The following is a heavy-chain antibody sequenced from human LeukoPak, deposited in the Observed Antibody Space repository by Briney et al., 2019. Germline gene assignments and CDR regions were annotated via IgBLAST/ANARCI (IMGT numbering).Heavy chain of an antibody. CDR2: IKSKTDGGTT. D-gene: IGHD3-22*01. CDR3: TTGYYYDSSGDY. CDR1: GFTCSNAW. V-gene: IGHV3-15*01. Sequence: GGSLRLSCAASGFTCSNAWMSWVRQAPGKGLEWVGRIKSKTDGGTTDHAAPVKGRFTISRDDSKNTLYLQMNSLKTEDTAVYYCTTGYYYDSSGDYWGQGTLVTVSS. J-gene: IGHJ4*02.